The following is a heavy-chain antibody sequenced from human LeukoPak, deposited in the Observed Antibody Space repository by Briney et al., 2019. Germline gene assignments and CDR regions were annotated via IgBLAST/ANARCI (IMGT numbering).Heavy chain of an antibody. J-gene: IGHJ4*02. Sequence: PGGSLRLSCAASGFSFSSYTMNWVRQAPGKGLEWVSSITISSSSIYYADSVKGRFTISRDNAKNSLYLQMNSLRAEDTAVYYCAKDPRGAAGIGDYWGQGTLVTVSS. CDR2: ITISSSSI. V-gene: IGHV3-21*01. CDR1: GFSFSSYT. CDR3: AKDPRGAAGIGDY. D-gene: IGHD6-13*01.